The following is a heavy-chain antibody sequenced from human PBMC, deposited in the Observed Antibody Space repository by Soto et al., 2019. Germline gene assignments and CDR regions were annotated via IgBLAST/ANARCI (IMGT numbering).Heavy chain of an antibody. CDR3: ASIKTDCTNGVCYTDSRNWFDP. D-gene: IGHD2-8*01. V-gene: IGHV1-18*01. Sequence: QVQLVQSGAEVKKPGASVKVSCKASGYTFTSYGISWVRQAPGQGLEWMGWISAYNGNTNYAQKLQGRVTMTTDTPTSTAYMELRSLRSDDTAVYYCASIKTDCTNGVCYTDSRNWFDPWGQGTLVTVSS. J-gene: IGHJ5*02. CDR2: ISAYNGNT. CDR1: GYTFTSYG.